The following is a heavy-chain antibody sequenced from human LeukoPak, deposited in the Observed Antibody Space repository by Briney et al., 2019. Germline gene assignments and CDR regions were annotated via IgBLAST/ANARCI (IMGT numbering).Heavy chain of an antibody. D-gene: IGHD3-10*01. J-gene: IGHJ5*02. CDR1: GGTFSSYA. V-gene: IGHV1-69*05. CDR3: ARDGYYGSGSYRNWFDP. Sequence: EASVKVSCKASGGTFSSYAISWVRQAPGQGLEWMGGIIPIFGTANYAQKFQGRVTITTDESTSTAYMELSSLRSEDTAVYYCARDGYYGSGSYRNWFDPWGQGTLVTVSS. CDR2: IIPIFGTA.